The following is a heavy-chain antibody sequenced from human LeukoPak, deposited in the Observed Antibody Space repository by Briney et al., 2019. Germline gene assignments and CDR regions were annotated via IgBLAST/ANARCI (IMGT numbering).Heavy chain of an antibody. CDR1: GFTFSSYS. Sequence: GGSLRLSCAASGFTFSSYSMNWVRQAPGKGPEWVSSISSSSSYIYYADSVKGRFTISRDNAKNSLYLQMNSLRAEDTAVYYCARADYDILTGYYKRAKDYYYYMDVWGKGTTVTVSS. CDR3: ARADYDILTGYYKRAKDYYYYMDV. V-gene: IGHV3-21*01. D-gene: IGHD3-9*01. CDR2: ISSSSSYI. J-gene: IGHJ6*03.